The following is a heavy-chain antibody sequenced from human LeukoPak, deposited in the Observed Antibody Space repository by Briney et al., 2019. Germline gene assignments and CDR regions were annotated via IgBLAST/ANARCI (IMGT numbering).Heavy chain of an antibody. CDR1: GYTFSHYW. CDR3: ARDSTTCHACAFDV. CDR2: IKSDGNEK. Sequence: TGGSLRLSCAASGYTFSHYWMSWVRQAPGKGLEWVANIKSDGNEKHYVGSVKGRFPISRDNAKNSLYLQINSLGAEDTAVYFCARDSTTCHACAFDVWGQGTMVTVSS. J-gene: IGHJ3*01. V-gene: IGHV3-7*01. D-gene: IGHD2-2*01.